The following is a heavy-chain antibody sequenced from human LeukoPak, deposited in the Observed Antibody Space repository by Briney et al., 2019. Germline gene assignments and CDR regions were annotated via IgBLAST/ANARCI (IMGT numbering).Heavy chain of an antibody. V-gene: IGHV3-48*03. D-gene: IGHD3-22*01. J-gene: IGHJ3*02. CDR1: GFTFSNYE. CDR2: ISSSGTM. Sequence: GGSLRLSCAASGFTFSNYEMSWVRQTPGKGLEWISYISSSGTMYYSGSVTGRFTISRDNAKNALYLQMKSLRAEDTAVYYCARESTDDNFDIWGQGTMVTVSS. CDR3: ARESTDDNFDI.